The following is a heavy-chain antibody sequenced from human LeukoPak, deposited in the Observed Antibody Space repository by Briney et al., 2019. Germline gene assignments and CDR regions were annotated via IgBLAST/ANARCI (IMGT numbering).Heavy chain of an antibody. Sequence: GGSLRLSCAASGLAFNNYAMHWVRQAPGKGLEWVAVISYDGSKKYYADFVKGRFTISRDNSKNSLFLQMNSLRAEDTAVYYCARDRGNSDPGDWFDSWGQGTLVTVSS. D-gene: IGHD4-23*01. CDR1: GLAFNNYA. CDR3: ARDRGNSDPGDWFDS. J-gene: IGHJ5*01. CDR2: ISYDGSKK. V-gene: IGHV3-30*07.